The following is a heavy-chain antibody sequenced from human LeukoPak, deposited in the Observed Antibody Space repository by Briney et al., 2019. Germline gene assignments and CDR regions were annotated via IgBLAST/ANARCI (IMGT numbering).Heavy chain of an antibody. Sequence: SVKVSCKASGGTFSSYAISWVRQAPGQGLEWMGGIIPIFGTASCAQKFQGRVTITADESTSTAYMELSSLRSEDTAVYYCARAGGRSGYYNYYYYMDVWGKGTTVTVSS. CDR2: IIPIFGTA. CDR1: GGTFSSYA. CDR3: ARAGGRSGYYNYYYYMDV. D-gene: IGHD3-3*01. J-gene: IGHJ6*03. V-gene: IGHV1-69*13.